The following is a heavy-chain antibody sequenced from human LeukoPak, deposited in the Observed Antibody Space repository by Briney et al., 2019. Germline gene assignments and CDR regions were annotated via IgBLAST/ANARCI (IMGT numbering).Heavy chain of an antibody. CDR1: GFTFSSYA. CDR2: ISGSGGST. J-gene: IGHJ4*02. V-gene: IGHV3-23*01. D-gene: IGHD6-13*01. CDR3: AKDRPTVYSSSWLHFLDS. Sequence: GGSLRLSCAASGFTFSSYAMSWVRQAPGKGLEWVSAISGSGGSTYYADSVKGRFTISRDNSKNTLYLQMNSLRAEDTAVYYCAKDRPTVYSSSWLHFLDSWGQGTLVTVSS.